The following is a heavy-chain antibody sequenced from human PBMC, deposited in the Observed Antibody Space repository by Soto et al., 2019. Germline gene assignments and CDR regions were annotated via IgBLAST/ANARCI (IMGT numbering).Heavy chain of an antibody. CDR2: IYWNDDK. J-gene: IGHJ4*02. Sequence: QITLQESGPTLVKPTQTLTLTCTFSGFSFTSRGGGVGVGWIRQPPGKALEWLALIYWNDDKRYSPSLKSRLTITKDSSKNQVVLTLTDMDPVDTATYYCALRNRFCSGRICYSKWDSWGQGTLVTVSS. CDR3: ALRNRFCSGRICYSKWDS. CDR1: GFSFTSRGGGVG. D-gene: IGHD2-15*01. V-gene: IGHV2-5*01.